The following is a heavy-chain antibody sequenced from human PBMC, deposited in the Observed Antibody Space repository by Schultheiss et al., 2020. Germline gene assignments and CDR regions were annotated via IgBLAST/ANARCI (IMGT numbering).Heavy chain of an antibody. CDR3: ANANTVTTVAFDY. J-gene: IGHJ4*02. CDR1: GFTFSSYA. V-gene: IGHV3-23*01. D-gene: IGHD4-17*01. Sequence: GGSLRLSCAASGFTFSSYAMSWVRQAPVKGLEWVSAISGSGGSTYYADSVKGRFTISRDNSKNTLYLQMNSMRAEDTDVYYCANANTVTTVAFDYWGQGTLVNVSS. CDR2: ISGSGGST.